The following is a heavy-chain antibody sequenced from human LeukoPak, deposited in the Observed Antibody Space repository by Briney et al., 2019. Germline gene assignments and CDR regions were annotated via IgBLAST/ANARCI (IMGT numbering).Heavy chain of an antibody. CDR2: IYSGGRT. CDR1: RFIFSSYA. V-gene: IGHV3-53*01. Sequence: GGSLRLSCAASRFIFSSYAMSWVRQAPGKGLEWVSIIYSGGRTYYADSAKGRFTISRDIFKNTVYLQMNSLRAEDTAVYYCAREGATTAFDYWGQGTLVTVSS. CDR3: AREGATTAFDY. J-gene: IGHJ4*02. D-gene: IGHD1-26*01.